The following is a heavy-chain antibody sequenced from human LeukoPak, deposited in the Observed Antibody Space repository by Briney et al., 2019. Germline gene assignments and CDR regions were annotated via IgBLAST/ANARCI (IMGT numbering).Heavy chain of an antibody. CDR3: AKDGQQVRPRNFDS. CDR1: GFTFSSYG. J-gene: IGHJ4*02. D-gene: IGHD6-13*01. V-gene: IGHV3-23*01. Sequence: GGSLRLSCAASGFTFSSYGMSWVRQAPGKGLEWVSGISGSGGTTYYGDSMKGRFTFSRDSSKSTLYLQMDSLRSEDTAVYYGAKDGQQVRPRNFDSWGQGTLVTVSS. CDR2: ISGSGGTT.